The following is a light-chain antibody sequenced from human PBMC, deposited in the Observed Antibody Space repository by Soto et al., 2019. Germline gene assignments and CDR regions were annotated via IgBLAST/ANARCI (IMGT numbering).Light chain of an antibody. J-gene: IGKJ2*01. CDR1: RSVSSRF. CDR3: QQYGYSPYT. Sequence: EILLTQSPGTLSLSPGERVTLSCWASRSVSSRFLAWYQQKPGQAPRVLIYGASSRATGIPDRFSGSGYGSDFSLTISRLEREDFAVYYCQQYGYSPYTFGQGTQLEIK. V-gene: IGKV3-20*01. CDR2: GAS.